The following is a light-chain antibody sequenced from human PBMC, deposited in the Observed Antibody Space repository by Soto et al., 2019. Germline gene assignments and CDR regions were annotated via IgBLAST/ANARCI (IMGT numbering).Light chain of an antibody. V-gene: IGKV3-15*01. CDR1: QSVGSE. Sequence: EIVMTQSPATLSVSPGKGAALSCRASQSVGSELAWYRQTPGQSPSLLIYDTSTRATGVPARLSGSGSGTEFTLTITSLQSEDFAVYYCHQYNTWPLTFGQGTRLEI. CDR3: HQYNTWPLT. J-gene: IGKJ5*01. CDR2: DTS.